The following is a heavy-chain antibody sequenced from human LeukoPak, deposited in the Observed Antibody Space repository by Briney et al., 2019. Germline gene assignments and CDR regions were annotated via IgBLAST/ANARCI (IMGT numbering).Heavy chain of an antibody. J-gene: IGHJ4*02. CDR3: ARAHEYCSGGSCYWGANDY. V-gene: IGHV3-21*01. CDR1: GFTFTTYW. CDR2: ISSSSRYI. D-gene: IGHD2-15*01. Sequence: GESLRLSCAASGFTFTTYWMSWVRQAPGKGLEWVSSISSSSRYIYYADSVKGRFTISRDNAKNSLYLQMNSLRAEDTAVYYCARAHEYCSGGSCYWGANDYWGQGTLVTVSS.